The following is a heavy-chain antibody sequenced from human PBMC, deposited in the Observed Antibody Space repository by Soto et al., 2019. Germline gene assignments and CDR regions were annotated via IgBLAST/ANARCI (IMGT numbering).Heavy chain of an antibody. CDR2: ITSSGDRA. J-gene: IGHJ4*02. CDR3: ARDIFDN. V-gene: IGHV3-48*03. Sequence: EVQLVESGGGLAQPGGSLRLSCVASGFTFSYYEMNWVRQAPGKGLERISYITSSGDRAQYADSVKGRFTISRDNTKNLLYLQMTSLSAEDTGLYYCARDIFDNWGQGTLVTVSS. CDR1: GFTFSYYE.